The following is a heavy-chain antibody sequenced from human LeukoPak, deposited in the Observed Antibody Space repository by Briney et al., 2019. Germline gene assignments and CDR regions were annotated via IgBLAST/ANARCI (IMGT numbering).Heavy chain of an antibody. V-gene: IGHV3-48*03. CDR3: AGPRSKYWFDP. CDR2: ITSSGNTM. CDR1: GFTFSSYE. J-gene: IGHJ5*02. D-gene: IGHD4-11*01. Sequence: PGGSLRLSCAASGFTFSSYEMNWVRQAPGKGLEWVSFITSSGNTMYYADSVKGRFTISRDNAKNSLYLQMNSLRADDTAVYYCAGPRSKYWFDPWGQGTLVTVSS.